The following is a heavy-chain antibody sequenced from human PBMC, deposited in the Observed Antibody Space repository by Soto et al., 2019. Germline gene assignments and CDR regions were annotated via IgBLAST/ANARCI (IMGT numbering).Heavy chain of an antibody. J-gene: IGHJ6*02. V-gene: IGHV3-33*01. D-gene: IGHD4-4*01. CDR3: ARDGSGHSNYWDV. CDR1: GVTVSIYG. Sequence: GWSLGLACAASGVTVSIYGIHGARHAPGKGLEWVAVIWYDTSNKYYSDSVKGRFTISSDKSKNTVFLQMNSVGAVDTAVYYCARDGSGHSNYWDVWGQATTVTVSS. CDR2: IWYDTSNK.